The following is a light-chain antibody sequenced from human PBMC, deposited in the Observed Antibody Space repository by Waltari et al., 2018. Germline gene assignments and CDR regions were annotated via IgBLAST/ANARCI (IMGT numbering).Light chain of an antibody. V-gene: IGLV5-45*03. CDR2: YKSVSDK. CDR3: MIWHRGVWV. Sequence: QAVVTQPSSLSASPGASASPTCTLRSGVNVVSYNIYWYQPKAGSPPQFLLRYKSVSDKQLGSGVPSRFSGSNDAAANVGILLISGLRSEDEADYYCMIWHRGVWVSGGGTQLTVL. J-gene: IGLJ3*02. CDR1: SGVNVVSYN.